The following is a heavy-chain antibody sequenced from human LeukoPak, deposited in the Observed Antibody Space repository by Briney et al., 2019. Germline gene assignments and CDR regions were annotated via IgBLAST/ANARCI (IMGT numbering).Heavy chain of an antibody. V-gene: IGHV4-39*01. CDR2: IYYSGST. CDR3: ARQGTIFVVVIIGFAFDY. J-gene: IGHJ4*02. CDR1: GGSISSSSYY. D-gene: IGHD3-3*01. Sequence: SETLSLTCTVSGGSISSSSYYWGWIRQPPGKGLEWIGSIYYSGSTYYNPSLKSRVTISVDTSKNQFSLKLSSVTAADTAVYYCARQGTIFVVVIIGFAFDYWGQGTLVTVSS.